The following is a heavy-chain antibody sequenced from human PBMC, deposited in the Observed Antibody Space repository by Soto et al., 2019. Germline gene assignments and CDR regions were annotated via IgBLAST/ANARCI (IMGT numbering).Heavy chain of an antibody. CDR1: GGTISSGDYY. Sequence: ASETLSLTCTVSGGTISSGDYYWSWINKPPGKGLEWIGYIYYSGSTYYNPSLKSRVTISVDTSKNQFSLKLSSVTAADTAVYYCARVPLWSGSFFDYWGQGTLVTVSS. V-gene: IGHV4-30-4*01. J-gene: IGHJ4*02. CDR2: IYYSGST. CDR3: ARVPLWSGSFFDY. D-gene: IGHD3-3*01.